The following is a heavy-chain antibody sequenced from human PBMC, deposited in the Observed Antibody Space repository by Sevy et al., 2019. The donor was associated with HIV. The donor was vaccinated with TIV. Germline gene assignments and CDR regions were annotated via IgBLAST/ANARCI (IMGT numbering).Heavy chain of an antibody. CDR2: INHSGST. CDR3: ARLDSSGWSENFDY. J-gene: IGHJ4*02. V-gene: IGHV4-34*01. D-gene: IGHD6-19*01. Sequence: SETLSLTCAVYGGSFSGYYWSWIRQPPGKGLEWIGEINHSGSTNYNPSLKSRVTISVDTSKNQFSLKLSSVTAADTAVYYCARLDSSGWSENFDYWGQGTLVTVSS. CDR1: GGSFSGYY.